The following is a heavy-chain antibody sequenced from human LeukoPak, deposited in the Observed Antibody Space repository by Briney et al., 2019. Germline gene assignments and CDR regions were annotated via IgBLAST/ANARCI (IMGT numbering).Heavy chain of an antibody. Sequence: GGSLRLSCAASGFTFSSYSMNWVREAPGKGLEWGSSISSSSSYIYYADSVKGRFTISRDNAKNSLYLQMNSLRAEDTAVYYCARDRSLELGFDYWGQGTLVTVSS. V-gene: IGHV3-21*01. CDR2: ISSSSSYI. CDR1: GFTFSSYS. J-gene: IGHJ4*02. CDR3: ARDRSLELGFDY. D-gene: IGHD1-7*01.